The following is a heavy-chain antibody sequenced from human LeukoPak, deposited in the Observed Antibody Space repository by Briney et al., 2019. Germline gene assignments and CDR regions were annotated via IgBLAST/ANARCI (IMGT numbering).Heavy chain of an antibody. J-gene: IGHJ3*02. CDR3: ASPIMTTATGAFDI. D-gene: IGHD4-17*01. CDR1: GYTFTSYD. CDR2: MNPNSGNT. Sequence: ASVKVSCKASGYTFTSYDINWVRQATGQGLEWMGWMNPNSGNTGYAQKFRGRVTMTRNSSISTAYMELSSLRSEDTAVYYCASPIMTTATGAFDIWGQGTMVTVSS. V-gene: IGHV1-8*01.